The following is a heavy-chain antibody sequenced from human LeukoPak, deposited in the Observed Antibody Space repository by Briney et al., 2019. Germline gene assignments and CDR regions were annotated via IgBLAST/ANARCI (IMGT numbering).Heavy chain of an antibody. Sequence: PGRSLRLSCAASGFTFSSYGMHWVRQAPGKGLEWVAVIWYDGSNKYYADSVKGRSTISRDNSKNTLYLQMNSLRAEDTAVYYCAKDSVYYDSSPGYWGQGTLVTVSS. D-gene: IGHD3-22*01. CDR1: GFTFSSYG. CDR3: AKDSVYYDSSPGY. J-gene: IGHJ4*02. CDR2: IWYDGSNK. V-gene: IGHV3-33*06.